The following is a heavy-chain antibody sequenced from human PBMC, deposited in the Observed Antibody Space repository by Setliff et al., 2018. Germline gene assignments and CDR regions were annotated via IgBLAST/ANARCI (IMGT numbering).Heavy chain of an antibody. D-gene: IGHD3-10*01. V-gene: IGHV3-11*01. Sequence: GGSLRLSCAASGFTFSDYYMSWIRQAPGKGLEWVSYISSSGSTIYYADSVKGRFTISRDNAKNSLYLQMNSLRAEDTAVYYCARDPTGVLLWVGEWDNSPHNWFDPWGQGTLVTVSS. CDR1: GFTFSDYY. CDR3: ARDPTGVLLWVGEWDNSPHNWFDP. J-gene: IGHJ5*02. CDR2: ISSSGSTI.